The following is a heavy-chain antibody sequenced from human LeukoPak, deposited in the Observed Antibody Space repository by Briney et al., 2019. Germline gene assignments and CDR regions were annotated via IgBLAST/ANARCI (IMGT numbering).Heavy chain of an antibody. D-gene: IGHD4-17*01. V-gene: IGHV3-30*02. CDR3: AKVAEYGDNDAFDI. Sequence: GGSLRLSCAASGFTFSNYGMHWARQAAGKGLEWVAFIRYDVNKKYYVDSGKGRFTVSRDNSKNTLYLQLNSLRAEDTAVYYCAKVAEYGDNDAFDIWGQGTMVTVSS. CDR1: GFTFSNYG. J-gene: IGHJ3*02. CDR2: IRYDVNKK.